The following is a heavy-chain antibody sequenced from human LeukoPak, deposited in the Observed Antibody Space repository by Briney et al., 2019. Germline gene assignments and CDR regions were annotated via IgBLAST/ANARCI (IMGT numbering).Heavy chain of an antibody. J-gene: IGHJ6*02. CDR3: AREDDYSNYVGSPAFGDYYYGMDV. Sequence: GGSLRLSCAASGFTFSSYSMNWVRQAPGKGLEWVSSISSSSSYIYYADSVKGRFTISRDNAKNSLYLQMNSLRAEDTAVYYCAREDDYSNYVGSPAFGDYYYGMDVWGQGTTVTVSS. CDR1: GFTFSSYS. CDR2: ISSSSSYI. D-gene: IGHD4-11*01. V-gene: IGHV3-21*01.